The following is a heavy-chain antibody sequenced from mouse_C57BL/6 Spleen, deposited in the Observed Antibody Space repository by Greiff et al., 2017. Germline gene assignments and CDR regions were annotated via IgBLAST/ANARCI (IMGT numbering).Heavy chain of an antibody. CDR3: ARATDSYYLDY. J-gene: IGHJ2*01. Sequence: VQLQQPGAELVMPGASVKLSCKASGYTFTSYWMHWVKQRPGQGLEWIGEIDPSDSYTNYNQKFKGKSTLTVDKSSSTAYMQLSSLTSEDSAVYYCARATDSYYLDYWGQGTPLTVSS. D-gene: IGHD2-4*01. V-gene: IGHV1-69*01. CDR2: IDPSDSYT. CDR1: GYTFTSYW.